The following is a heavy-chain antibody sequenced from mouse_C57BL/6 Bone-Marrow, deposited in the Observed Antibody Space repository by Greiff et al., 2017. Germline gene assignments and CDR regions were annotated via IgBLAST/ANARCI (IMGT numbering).Heavy chain of an antibody. Sequence: EVQGVESGGGLVKPGGSLKLSCAASGFTFSDYGMHWVRQAPEKGLEWVAYLSSGSSTIYYADTVKGRFTISRDNAKNTLFLQMTSLRSEDTAMYYCARGYYYGSSYYYAMDYWGQGTSVTVSS. V-gene: IGHV5-17*01. CDR3: ARGYYYGSSYYYAMDY. CDR1: GFTFSDYG. CDR2: LSSGSSTI. J-gene: IGHJ4*01. D-gene: IGHD1-1*01.